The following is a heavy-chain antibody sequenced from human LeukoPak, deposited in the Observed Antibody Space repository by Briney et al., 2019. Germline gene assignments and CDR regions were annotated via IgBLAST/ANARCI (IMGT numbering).Heavy chain of an antibody. Sequence: SETLSLTCTVSGGSISSSSYYWSWIRQPPGKGLEWIGYIYYSGSTNYNPSLKSRVTISVDTSKNQFSLKLSSVTAADTAMYYCARGTLYSGWSYYFDYWGQGSQVTVSS. V-gene: IGHV4-61*05. CDR1: GGSISSSSYY. CDR3: ARGTLYSGWSYYFDY. CDR2: IYYSGST. D-gene: IGHD6-19*01. J-gene: IGHJ4*02.